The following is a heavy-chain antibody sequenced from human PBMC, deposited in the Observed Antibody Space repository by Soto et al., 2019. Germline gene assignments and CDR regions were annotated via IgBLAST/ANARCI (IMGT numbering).Heavy chain of an antibody. CDR2: VYYTGDT. D-gene: IGHD4-17*01. CDR1: SGPDRSHN. V-gene: IGHV4-59*08. Sequence: QVQLQQSGPRLVKPSETLSLTCTVSSGPDRSHNWGWIRQPPGRGLEWIGYVYYTGDTAYNPSLXXXXXXXXXXXTXXXXXTXXXVXAADTAVYYCXRQGIDYLHGLVDVWGQGTTVSVSS. CDR3: XRQGIDYLHGLVDV. J-gene: IGHJ6*02.